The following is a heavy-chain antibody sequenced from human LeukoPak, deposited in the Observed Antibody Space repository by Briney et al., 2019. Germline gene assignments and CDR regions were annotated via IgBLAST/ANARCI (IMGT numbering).Heavy chain of an antibody. V-gene: IGHV4-34*01. Sequence: SETLSLTCTVYGGSFSGYYWSWIRQPPGKGLEWIGEINHSGSTIYNPSLKSRVTISVDTSKNQFSLKLSSVTAADTAVYYCARALGTSFDYWGQGTLVTVSS. CDR2: INHSGST. CDR3: ARALGTSFDY. D-gene: IGHD7-27*01. CDR1: GGSFSGYY. J-gene: IGHJ4*02.